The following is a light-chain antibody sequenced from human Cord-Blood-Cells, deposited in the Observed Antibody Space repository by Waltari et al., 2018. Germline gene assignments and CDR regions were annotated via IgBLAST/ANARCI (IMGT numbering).Light chain of an antibody. CDR1: KLGDKY. V-gene: IGLV3-1*01. CDR2: QDS. J-gene: IGLJ2*01. CDR3: QAWDSSTAV. Sequence: SYELTQPPSVSVSPGQTASITCSGDKLGDKYACWYQQKPGQSPVLVIYQDSKRPSGIPERVSGSNAGNTATLTISGTQAMDEADYYCQAWDSSTAVFGGGTKRTVL.